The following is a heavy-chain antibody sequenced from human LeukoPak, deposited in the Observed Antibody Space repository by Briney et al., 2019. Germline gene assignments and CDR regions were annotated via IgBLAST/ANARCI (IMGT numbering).Heavy chain of an antibody. CDR2: INHSGST. J-gene: IGHJ4*02. CDR1: GGSFSDYC. CDR3: ASGVAAPALG. V-gene: IGHV4-34*01. Sequence: SETLSLTCAVYGGSFSDYCYTWIRQPPGKGLEWIGEINHSGSTNYNPSLKSRVTISVDTSKNQFSLKLSSVTAADTAVYYCASGVAAPALGWGQGTLVTVSS. D-gene: IGHD6-13*01.